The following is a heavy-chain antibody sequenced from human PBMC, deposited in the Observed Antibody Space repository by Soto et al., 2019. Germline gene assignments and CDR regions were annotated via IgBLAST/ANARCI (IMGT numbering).Heavy chain of an antibody. Sequence: GGSLRLSCAASGFTFSSYSMHWVRQAPGKGLEWVAVIWYDGSNKYYADSVKGRFTISRDNSKNTLYLQMNSLRAEDTAVYYCARGPYGGARLIDYWGQGTLVTVSS. CDR1: GFTFSSYS. J-gene: IGHJ4*02. CDR3: ARGPYGGARLIDY. CDR2: IWYDGSNK. V-gene: IGHV3-33*01. D-gene: IGHD4-17*01.